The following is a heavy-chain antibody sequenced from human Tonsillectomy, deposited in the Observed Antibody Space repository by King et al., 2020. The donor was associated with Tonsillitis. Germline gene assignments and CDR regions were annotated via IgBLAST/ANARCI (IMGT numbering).Heavy chain of an antibody. CDR2: INGNSSST. CDR1: GFQIDKYN. V-gene: IGHV3-48*04. Sequence: VQLVESGGGWVQPGGSLRLSCVASGFQIDKYNMNWVRQAPGRGLEWVSFINGNSSSTFYAPSVKGRFIISRDNGKNELYLHMNSLGGEDTAVYFCARELPSLWELPYFDVWGHGVQVSVS. CDR3: ARELPSLWELPYFDV. J-gene: IGHJ4*01. D-gene: IGHD1-26*01.